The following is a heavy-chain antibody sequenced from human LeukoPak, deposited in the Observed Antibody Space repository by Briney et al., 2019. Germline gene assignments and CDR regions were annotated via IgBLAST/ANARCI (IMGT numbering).Heavy chain of an antibody. CDR1: GYSFTSYW. CDR2: IYPGDSDT. D-gene: IGHD3-22*01. V-gene: IGHV5-51*01. Sequence: GESLKISCKGSGYSFTSYWIGWVRQMPGKGLEWMGIIYPGDSDTRYSLSFQGQVTISADKSISTAYLQWSSLKASDTAMYYCARLIPYYDSSGYSYGMDVWGQGTTVTVSS. J-gene: IGHJ6*02. CDR3: ARLIPYYDSSGYSYGMDV.